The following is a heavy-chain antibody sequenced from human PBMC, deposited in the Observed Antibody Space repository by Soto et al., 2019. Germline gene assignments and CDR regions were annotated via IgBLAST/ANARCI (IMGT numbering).Heavy chain of an antibody. Sequence: SQTLSLTCAISGDSVSSNSAAWNWIRQSPSRGLEWLGRTYYRSKWYNDYAVSVKSRITINPDTSKNQFSLQLNSVTPEDTAVYYCARARWELLRSSYYYYGMDVWGQGTTVTV. CDR1: GDSVSSNSAA. V-gene: IGHV6-1*01. CDR2: TYYRSKWYN. J-gene: IGHJ6*02. D-gene: IGHD1-26*01. CDR3: ARARWELLRSSYYYYGMDV.